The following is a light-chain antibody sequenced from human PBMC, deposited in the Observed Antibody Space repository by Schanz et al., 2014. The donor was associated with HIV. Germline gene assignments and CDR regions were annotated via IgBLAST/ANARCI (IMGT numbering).Light chain of an antibody. CDR1: QGIKND. CDR2: AAS. Sequence: AIQMTQSPSSLSASVGDRVTITCRTSQGIKNDLGWYQQKPGKAPKLLIYAASSLQSGVPSRFSGSGSGTDFALTISSLQPEDFATYYCLQDYDYPLTFGGGTKVEIK. V-gene: IGKV1-6*01. CDR3: LQDYDYPLT. J-gene: IGKJ4*01.